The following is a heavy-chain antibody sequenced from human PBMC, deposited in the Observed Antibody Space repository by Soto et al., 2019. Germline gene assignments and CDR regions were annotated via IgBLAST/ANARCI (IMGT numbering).Heavy chain of an antibody. CDR3: ADLLVADTEMDV. CDR2: IIPILGIA. Sequence: QVQLVQSGAEVKKPGSSVKVSCKASGGTFSSYTISWVRQAPGQGLEWMGRIIPILGIANYARKFQGRVTITADKSTSTAYMELSSLRSEDTAVYYCADLLVADTEMDVWGQGTTVTVSS. V-gene: IGHV1-69*02. J-gene: IGHJ6*02. D-gene: IGHD2-15*01. CDR1: GGTFSSYT.